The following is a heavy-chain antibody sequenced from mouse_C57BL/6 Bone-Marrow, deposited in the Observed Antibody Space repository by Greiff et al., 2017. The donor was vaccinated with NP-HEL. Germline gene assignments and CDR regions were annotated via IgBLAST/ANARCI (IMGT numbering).Heavy chain of an antibody. J-gene: IGHJ4*01. D-gene: IGHD1-1*01. CDR1: GFTFSDYY. V-gene: IGHV5-16*01. CDR3: ARDWNYGAMDY. CDR2: INYDGSST. Sequence: EVQLVESEGGLVQPGSSMKLSCTASGFTFSDYYMAWVRQVPEKGLEWVANINYDGSSTYYLDSLKSRFIISRDNAKNILYLQMSSLKSEDTATYYCARDWNYGAMDYWGQGTSVTVSS.